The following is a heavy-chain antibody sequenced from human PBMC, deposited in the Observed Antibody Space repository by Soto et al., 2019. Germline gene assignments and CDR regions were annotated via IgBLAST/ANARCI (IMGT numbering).Heavy chain of an antibody. V-gene: IGHV4-59*01. Sequence: SETLSLTFSVSCDSIRSYYWTWIRQPPGKGLQWIGYVFHTGNTNYNPSLKSRVTISEDASKNQVSLRLTSVTAADTAVYFCAREQYNWKIWGQGTLVTVSS. CDR1: CDSIRSYY. J-gene: IGHJ4*02. D-gene: IGHD1-20*01. CDR2: VFHTGNT. CDR3: AREQYNWKI.